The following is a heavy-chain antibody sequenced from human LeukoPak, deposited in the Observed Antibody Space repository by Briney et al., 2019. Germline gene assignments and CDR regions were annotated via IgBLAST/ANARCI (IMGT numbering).Heavy chain of an antibody. V-gene: IGHV1-18*01. D-gene: IGHD3-22*01. J-gene: IGHJ4*02. Sequence: GASVKVSCKASGYTFTSYGISWVRQAPGQGLEWMGWISAYNGNTNYAQKLQGRVTMTTDTSTSTAYMELRSLRSDDTAVYYCARDQYYYDSSGYTYFDYWGQGTLVTVSS. CDR2: ISAYNGNT. CDR3: ARDQYYYDSSGYTYFDY. CDR1: GYTFTSYG.